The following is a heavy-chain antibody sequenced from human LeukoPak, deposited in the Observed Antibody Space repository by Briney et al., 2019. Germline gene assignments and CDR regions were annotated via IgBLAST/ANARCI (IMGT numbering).Heavy chain of an antibody. CDR2: ITGSGAYT. V-gene: IGHV3-23*01. CDR3: AKRSSTASGYFDF. D-gene: IGHD3-22*01. J-gene: IGHJ4*02. CDR1: GFTFNNYA. Sequence: GGSLRLSCAASGFTFNNYAMTWVRQTPGKGLEWVSAITGSGAYTNYADSVKGRFTISRDNSKNTIYLQMNSLRAEDTAIYYCAKRSSTASGYFDFWGRGALVTVSS.